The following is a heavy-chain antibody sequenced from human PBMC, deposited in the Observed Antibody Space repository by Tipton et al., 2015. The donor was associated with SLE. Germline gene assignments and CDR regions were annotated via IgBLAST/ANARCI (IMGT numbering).Heavy chain of an antibody. J-gene: IGHJ4*02. Sequence: QLVQSGGGLIQSGGSLRLSCATSGFTFSSYALSWVRRAPGKGLEWVSAVSGGGGSTYYADFVKGRFSISIDKSKKTLFLQMNSLRVDDTATYYCAKFEKTTDFYLDSWGQGTLVSVSS. CDR3: AKFEKTTDFYLDS. V-gene: IGHV3-23*04. CDR1: GFTFSSYA. CDR2: VSGGGGST. D-gene: IGHD1/OR15-1a*01.